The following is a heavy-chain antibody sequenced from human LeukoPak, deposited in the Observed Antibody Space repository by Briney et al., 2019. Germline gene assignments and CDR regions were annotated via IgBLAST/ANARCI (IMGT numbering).Heavy chain of an antibody. Sequence: SETLSLTCAVYGGSFSGYYWSWIRQPPGKGLEWIGEINHSGCTNYNPSLKSRVTISVDTSKNQFSLKLSSVTAADTAVYYCARAGRIMITFGGNWFDPWGQGTLVTVSS. J-gene: IGHJ5*02. CDR3: ARAGRIMITFGGNWFDP. D-gene: IGHD3-16*01. CDR2: INHSGCT. CDR1: GGSFSGYY. V-gene: IGHV4-34*01.